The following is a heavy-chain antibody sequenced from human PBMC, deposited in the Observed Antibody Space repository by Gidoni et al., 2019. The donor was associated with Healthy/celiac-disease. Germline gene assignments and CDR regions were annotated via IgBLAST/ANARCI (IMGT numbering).Heavy chain of an antibody. CDR1: GGTFRSSA. V-gene: IGHV1-69*01. CDR2: IIPIFGTA. J-gene: IGHJ6*02. CDR3: AREPDDCSSTSCYPYGMDV. Sequence: QVQLVQSGAEVKKPGSSVKVSCKASGGTFRSSAISWVRQAPGQGLEWMGGIIPIFGTANYAQKFQGRVTITADESTSTAYMELSSLRSEDTAVYYCAREPDDCSSTSCYPYGMDVWGQGTTVTVSS. D-gene: IGHD2-2*01.